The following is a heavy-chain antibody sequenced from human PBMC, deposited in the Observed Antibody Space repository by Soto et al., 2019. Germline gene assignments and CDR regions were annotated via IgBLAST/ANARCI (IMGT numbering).Heavy chain of an antibody. CDR1: GFTFSSYG. D-gene: IGHD2-2*01. CDR2: ISYDGSNK. CDR3: AKDLSCSSTSCPLYYDCGIDV. J-gene: IGHJ6*02. Sequence: PGGSLRLSCAASGFTFSSYGMHWVRQAPGKGLEWVAVISYDGSNKYYADSVKGRFTISRDNSKNTLYLQMNSLRAEDTAVYYCAKDLSCSSTSCPLYYDCGIDVWGQGTTGTVS. V-gene: IGHV3-30*18.